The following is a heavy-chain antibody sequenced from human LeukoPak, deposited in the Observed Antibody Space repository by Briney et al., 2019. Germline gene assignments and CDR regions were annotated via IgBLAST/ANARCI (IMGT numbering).Heavy chain of an antibody. J-gene: IGHJ3*02. D-gene: IGHD4-17*01. CDR2: IYSGGST. CDR3: ASSKTVTTYYDAFDI. CDR1: GFTVSSNY. Sequence: VGSLRLSCAASGFTVSSNYMSSVRQAPGKGLEWGSVIYSGGSTYYADSVKGRFTISRDNSKNTLYLQMNSLRAEDTAVYYCASSKTVTTYYDAFDIWGQGTMVTVSS. V-gene: IGHV3-53*01.